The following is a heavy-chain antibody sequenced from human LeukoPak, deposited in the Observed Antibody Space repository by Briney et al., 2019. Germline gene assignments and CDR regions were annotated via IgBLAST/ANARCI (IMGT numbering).Heavy chain of an antibody. CDR3: ARDWLSSWYYYYGMDV. V-gene: IGHV1-18*01. J-gene: IGHJ6*02. Sequence: ASVKVSCKASGYTFTSYGISWVRQAPGQGLEWMGWISAYNGNTNYAQKLQGRVTMTTDTSTSTAYMELRSLRSDGTAVYYCARDWLSSWYYYYGMDVWGQGTTVTVSS. CDR1: GYTFTSYG. D-gene: IGHD6-13*01. CDR2: ISAYNGNT.